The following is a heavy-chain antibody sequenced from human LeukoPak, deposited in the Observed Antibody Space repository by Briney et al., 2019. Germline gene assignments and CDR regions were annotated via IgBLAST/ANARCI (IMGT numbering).Heavy chain of an antibody. V-gene: IGHV1-18*01. J-gene: IGHJ4*02. CDR2: ISAYNGNT. CDR3: AIDDDYYDSSGYYFAY. CDR1: VYTFTSYG. D-gene: IGHD3-22*01. Sequence: ASVKVSCKACVYTFTSYGISWVRQAPGQGRGWMGWISAYNGNTNYTQKLQGRDTMTTDTYTNTAYMELRSLRSDDTAVYYCAIDDDYYDSSGYYFAYWGQGTLVTVSS.